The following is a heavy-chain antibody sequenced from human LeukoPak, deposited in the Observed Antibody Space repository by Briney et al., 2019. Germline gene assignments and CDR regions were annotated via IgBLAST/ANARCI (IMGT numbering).Heavy chain of an antibody. D-gene: IGHD5-18*01. CDR1: GFTFSTYS. CDR3: AKLGGSGYSYGFDY. Sequence: GGSLRLSCAASGFTFSTYSMNWVRQAPGKGLEWVSCISSSSSYIYDADSVKGRFTISRDNSKNTLYLQMNSLRAEDTAVYYCAKLGGSGYSYGFDYWGQGTLVTVSS. J-gene: IGHJ4*02. V-gene: IGHV3-21*01. CDR2: ISSSSSYI.